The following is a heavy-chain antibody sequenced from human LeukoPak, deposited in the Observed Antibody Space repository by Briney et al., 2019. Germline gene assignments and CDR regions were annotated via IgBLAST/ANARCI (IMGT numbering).Heavy chain of an antibody. Sequence: GASVKVSCKASGYTFTSYYMHWVRQAPGQGLEWMGIINPSGGSTSCAQKFQGRVTMTRDTSTSTVYMELSSLRSEDTAVYYCARDQVAAAGNYYGMDVWGKGTTVTVSS. V-gene: IGHV1-46*01. D-gene: IGHD6-13*01. CDR2: INPSGGST. CDR3: ARDQVAAAGNYYGMDV. CDR1: GYTFTSYY. J-gene: IGHJ6*04.